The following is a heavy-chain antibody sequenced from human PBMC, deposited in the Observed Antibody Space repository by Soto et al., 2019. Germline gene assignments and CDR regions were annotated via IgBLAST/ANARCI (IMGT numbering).Heavy chain of an antibody. CDR3: ARDGRHYYCSGSYTDAFDI. D-gene: IGHD3-10*01. J-gene: IGHJ3*02. Sequence: EVQLVESGGGLVQPGGSLRLSCAASGFTVSSNYMSWVRQAPGKGLEWVSVIYSGGSTYYADSVKGRFTISRHNSKNTLYLQMNSLRAEDTAVYYCARDGRHYYCSGSYTDAFDIWGQGTMVTVSS. CDR1: GFTVSSNY. CDR2: IYSGGST. V-gene: IGHV3-53*04.